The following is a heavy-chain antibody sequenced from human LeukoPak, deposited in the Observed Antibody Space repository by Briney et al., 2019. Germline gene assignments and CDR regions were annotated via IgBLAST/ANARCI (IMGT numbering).Heavy chain of an antibody. CDR1: GSTVNSYA. V-gene: IGHV3-23*01. J-gene: IGHJ3*02. D-gene: IGHD2-8*01. CDR3: AKERVSSGMMEGVLPM. Sequence: GGSLRLSCAASGSTVNSYAMNWVRQAPGKGLEWVSSISGSGSHTYYADSVQGRFTVSRDNSKNTVNLHLNTVRAQDTSVYYCAKERVSSGMMEGVLPMWGQGTTVSVSS. CDR2: ISGSGSHT.